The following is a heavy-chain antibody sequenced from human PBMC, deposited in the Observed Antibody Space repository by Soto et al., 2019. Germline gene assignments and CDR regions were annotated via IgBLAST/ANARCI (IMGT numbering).Heavy chain of an antibody. CDR2: INHSGST. J-gene: IGHJ1*01. D-gene: IGHD6-19*01. CDR3: ARGASSGWLQGPEYFQH. CDR1: GGSFSGYY. V-gene: IGHV4-34*01. Sequence: SETLSLTCAVYGGSFSGYYWGWIRQPPGKGLEWIGEINHSGSTNYNPSLKSRVTISVDTSKNQFSLKLSSVTAADTAVYYCARGASSGWLQGPEYFQHWGQGTLVSVSS.